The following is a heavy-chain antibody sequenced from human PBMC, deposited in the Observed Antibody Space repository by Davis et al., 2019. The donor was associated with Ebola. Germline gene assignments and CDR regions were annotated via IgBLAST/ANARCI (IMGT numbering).Heavy chain of an antibody. CDR3: ATGGSSDS. Sequence: PGGSRRLSGAASGFTFSSYGMHWVRQAPGKGLEWVAVISYDGSNKYYADSVKGRFTISRDNSKNTLYLQMNSLRAEDTAVYSCATGGSSDSWCQGTLVTVSS. V-gene: IGHV3-30*03. J-gene: IGHJ4*02. CDR2: ISYDGSNK. CDR1: GFTFSSYG. D-gene: IGHD2-2*01.